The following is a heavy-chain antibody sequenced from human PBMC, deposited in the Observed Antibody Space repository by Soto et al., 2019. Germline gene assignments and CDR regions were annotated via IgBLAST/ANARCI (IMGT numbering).Heavy chain of an antibody. CDR1: GGSICSYY. V-gene: IGHV4-59*01. CDR2: IYYSGST. Sequence: SETLSLTCTVSGGSICSYYWSWIRQPPGKGLEWIGYIYYSGSTNYNPSLKSRVTISVDTSKNQFSLKLSSVTAADTAVYYCARVYGDYLDYWGQGTLVTVSS. J-gene: IGHJ4*02. D-gene: IGHD4-17*01. CDR3: ARVYGDYLDY.